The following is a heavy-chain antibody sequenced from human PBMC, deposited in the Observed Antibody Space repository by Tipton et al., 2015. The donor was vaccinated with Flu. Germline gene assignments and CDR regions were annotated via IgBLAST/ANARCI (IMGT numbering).Heavy chain of an antibody. V-gene: IGHV4-39*01. CDR1: GGSISSSSYY. Sequence: TLSLTCTVSGGSISSSSYYWGWIRQPPGKGLEWIGSIYPSGTTYYNPSLKSRVTISVDTSKSQFSLMLRSVTAADTAVYYCARLSYYDVDLKNFYFDHWGQGALVTVSS. J-gene: IGHJ4*02. CDR2: IYPSGTT. CDR3: ARLSYYDVDLKNFYFDH. D-gene: IGHD3-10*02.